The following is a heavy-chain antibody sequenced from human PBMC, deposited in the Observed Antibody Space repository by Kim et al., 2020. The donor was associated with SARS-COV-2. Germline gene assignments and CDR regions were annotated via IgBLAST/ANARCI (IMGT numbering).Heavy chain of an antibody. V-gene: IGHV1-46*01. J-gene: IGHJ5*02. D-gene: IGHD2-2*01. Sequence: APKFQGRVTMTGDTSTSTVYMELSSLRSEDTAVYYCARGLFSREGNWFDPWGQGTLVTVSS. CDR3: ARGLFSREGNWFDP.